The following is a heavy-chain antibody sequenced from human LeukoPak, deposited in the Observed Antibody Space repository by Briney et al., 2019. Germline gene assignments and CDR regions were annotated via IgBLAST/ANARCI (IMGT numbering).Heavy chain of an antibody. D-gene: IGHD4-23*01. Sequence: PSETLSLTCTVSGGSISSYYWSWIRQPAGKGLEWIGRIYTSGSTNYNPSLKSRVTMSVDTSKNQFSLKLSSVTAADTAMYYCAREKQATVVTRYYYYSYMDVWGKGTTVTISS. CDR3: AREKQATVVTRYYYYSYMDV. CDR1: GGSISSYY. CDR2: IYTSGST. V-gene: IGHV4-4*07. J-gene: IGHJ6*03.